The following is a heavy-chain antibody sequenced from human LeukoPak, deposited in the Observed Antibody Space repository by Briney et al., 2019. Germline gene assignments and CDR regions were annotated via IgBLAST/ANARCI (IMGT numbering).Heavy chain of an antibody. Sequence: GGSLRLSCAASGFTFSNYDMSWVRQAPGKGLEWVSSISDSGGSTYYADSVKGRFTISRDNSKNTLYLQMTNLRAADTAVYYCARDLSRAVAADWFDPWDQGSLVTVSS. D-gene: IGHD6-19*01. J-gene: IGHJ5*02. CDR2: ISDSGGST. CDR3: ARDLSRAVAADWFDP. V-gene: IGHV3-23*01. CDR1: GFTFSNYD.